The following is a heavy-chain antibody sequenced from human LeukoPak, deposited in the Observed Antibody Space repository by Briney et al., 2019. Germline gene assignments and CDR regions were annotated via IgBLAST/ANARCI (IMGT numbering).Heavy chain of an antibody. CDR2: INPNSGGT. J-gene: IGHJ3*02. D-gene: IGHD3-10*01. CDR3: ARTMVRRNDDAFDI. Sequence: GASVKVSCKASVYTFTGYYMHWVRQAPGQGLEWMGWINPNSGGTNYAQKFQGRVTMTRDTSISAAYMELSRLRSDDTAVYYCARTMVRRNDDAFDIWGQGTMVTVSS. CDR1: VYTFTGYY. V-gene: IGHV1-2*02.